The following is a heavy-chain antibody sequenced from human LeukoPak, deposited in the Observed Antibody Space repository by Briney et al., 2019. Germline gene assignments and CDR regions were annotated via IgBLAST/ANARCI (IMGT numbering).Heavy chain of an antibody. V-gene: IGHV4-59*01. D-gene: IGHD6-13*01. CDR3: AREAAVGTGGFDY. CDR2: IYNSGGA. CDR1: GGSISAYY. J-gene: IGHJ4*02. Sequence: SETLSLTCTVSGGSISAYYWSWIRQPPGKGLEWIGYIYNSGGANYNPSLQSRVTILIDTSKKQFSLKVSTVTAADTAVYYCAREAAVGTGGFDYWGQGTLVTVSS.